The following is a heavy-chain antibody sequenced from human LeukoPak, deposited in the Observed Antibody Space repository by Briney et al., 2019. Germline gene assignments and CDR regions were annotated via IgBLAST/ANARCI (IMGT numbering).Heavy chain of an antibody. CDR1: GFTFSTYT. D-gene: IGHD1-1*01. J-gene: IGHJ4*02. CDR2: ISSRSSYI. Sequence: GSLRLSCAASGFTFSTYTMNWVRQAPGKGLEWVSSISSRSSYIYYADSVKGRFTVSRDNSKNMLYLQMNSLRAEDTAVYYCAYYHVNEEPPTFWGQGTLVTVSS. V-gene: IGHV3-21*01. CDR3: AYYHVNEEPPTF.